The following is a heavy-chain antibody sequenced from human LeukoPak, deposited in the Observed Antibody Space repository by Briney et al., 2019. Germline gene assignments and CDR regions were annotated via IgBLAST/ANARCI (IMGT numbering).Heavy chain of an antibody. CDR2: ITGSGGNT. V-gene: IGHV3-23*01. CDR1: GFTFSNYA. Sequence: GGSLRLSCAASGFTFSNYAMSWVRQAPGKGLEWVSAITGSGGNTYYADSVKGRFTISRDNAKNSLYLQMNSLRAEDTAVYYCARDYDSSGYYVFDYWGQGTLVTVSS. D-gene: IGHD3-22*01. J-gene: IGHJ4*02. CDR3: ARDYDSSGYYVFDY.